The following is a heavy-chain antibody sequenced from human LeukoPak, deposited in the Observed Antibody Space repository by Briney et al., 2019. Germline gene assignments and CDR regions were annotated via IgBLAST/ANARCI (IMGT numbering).Heavy chain of an antibody. V-gene: IGHV4-39*06. D-gene: IGHD5-12*01. CDR3: ASLVATTRDY. CDR2: IYYSGST. CDR1: GGSISSSSYF. Sequence: ASETLSLTCTVSGGSISSSSYFWRWIRQPPGKVLEWIESIYYSGSTYYNPSLKSRVTISVDTSKNQFALKLSSVTAADTAVYYCASLVATTRDYWGQGTLVTVSS. J-gene: IGHJ4*02.